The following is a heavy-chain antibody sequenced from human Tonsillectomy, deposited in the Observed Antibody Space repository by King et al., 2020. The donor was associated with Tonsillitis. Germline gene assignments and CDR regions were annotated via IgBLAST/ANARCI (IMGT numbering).Heavy chain of an antibody. CDR1: GFTLSSYG. CDR2: ISYDGSNK. V-gene: IGHV3-33*05. CDR3: ARGSAEDY. J-gene: IGHJ4*02. Sequence: QVQLVESGGGVVQPGRSLRLSCAASGFTLSSYGMHWVRQAPGKGLEWVAVISYDGSNKYYADSVKGRFTISRDDSKNTLYLQMNSLRAEDTAVYYCARGSAEDYWGQGTLVTVSS.